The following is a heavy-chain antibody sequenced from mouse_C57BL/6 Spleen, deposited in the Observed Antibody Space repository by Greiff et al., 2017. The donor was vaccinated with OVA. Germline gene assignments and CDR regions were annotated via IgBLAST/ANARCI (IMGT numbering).Heavy chain of an antibody. V-gene: IGHV1-82*01. CDR3: ARGGITTVVTPFDY. CDR2: IYPGDGDT. Sequence: VKLQQSGPELVKPGASVKISCKASGYAFSSSWMNWVKQRPGKGLEWIGRIYPGDGDTNYNGKFKGKATLTADKSSSTAYMQLSSLTSEDSAVYFCARGGITTVVTPFDYWGQGTTLTVSS. J-gene: IGHJ2*01. D-gene: IGHD1-1*01. CDR1: GYAFSSSW.